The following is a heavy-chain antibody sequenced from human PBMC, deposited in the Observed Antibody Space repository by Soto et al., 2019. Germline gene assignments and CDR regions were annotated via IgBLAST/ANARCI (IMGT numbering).Heavy chain of an antibody. CDR2: IYWHDDK. V-gene: IGHV2-5*01. CDR3: AHRQIGDYDILTAYPYYYYYCGMDV. Sequence: ESRPTLVNPTHTLTLTCTFSGLSLSISGAGVGWFRQPPGKALEWLALIYWHDDKRYSPSLKRWLTITKDTSKNQVVITMTNMDPVDTATYYCAHRQIGDYDILTAYPYYYYYCGMDVWGQET. D-gene: IGHD3-9*01. J-gene: IGHJ6*02. CDR1: GLSLSISGAG.